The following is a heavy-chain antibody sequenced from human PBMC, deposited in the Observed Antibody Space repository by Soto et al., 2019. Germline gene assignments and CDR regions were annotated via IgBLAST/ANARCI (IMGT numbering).Heavy chain of an antibody. V-gene: IGHV4-61*01. D-gene: IGHD3-22*01. Sequence: QVQLQESGPGLVKPSETLSLTCTVSGGSVSSGSYYWSWIRQPPGKGLEWIGYIYYSGSTNYNPSLKSRVTRSVDTSKNQFSLKLSSVTAADTAVYYCASDDSSGYVLLDWGQGTLVTVSS. CDR2: IYYSGST. CDR1: GGSVSSGSYY. CDR3: ASDDSSGYVLLD. J-gene: IGHJ4*02.